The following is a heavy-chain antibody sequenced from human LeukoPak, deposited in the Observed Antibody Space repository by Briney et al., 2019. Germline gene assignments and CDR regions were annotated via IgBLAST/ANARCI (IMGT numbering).Heavy chain of an antibody. D-gene: IGHD4-17*01. CDR3: ARADYGADDALDI. CDR2: VKQDGSEI. V-gene: IGHV3-7*03. Sequence: GGSLRLSCAASGFTFSSYWMSWVRQAPGKGLEWVANVKQDGSEINYVDSVKGRFTISRDNAKNSLYLQMNSLRVEDTAVYYCARADYGADDALDIWGQGTMVTVSS. CDR1: GFTFSSYW. J-gene: IGHJ3*02.